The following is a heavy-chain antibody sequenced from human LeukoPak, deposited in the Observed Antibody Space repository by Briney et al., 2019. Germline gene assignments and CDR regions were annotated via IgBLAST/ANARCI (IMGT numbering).Heavy chain of an antibody. Sequence: GGSLRLSCAASGFTFSNSAMSWVRQAPGKGLEWVSSISGSGSGGSTYYADSVKGRFTISRDNAKNSLYLQMNSLRAEDTAVYYCARDEQWLVPGRQDYWGQGTLVTVSS. CDR1: GFTFSNSA. CDR3: ARDEQWLVPGRQDY. D-gene: IGHD6-19*01. J-gene: IGHJ4*02. CDR2: ISGSGSGGST. V-gene: IGHV3-23*01.